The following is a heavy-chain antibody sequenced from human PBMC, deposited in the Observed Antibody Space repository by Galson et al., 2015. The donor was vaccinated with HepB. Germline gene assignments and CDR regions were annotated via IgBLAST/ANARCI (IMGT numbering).Heavy chain of an antibody. CDR3: AREQHQLIRDLKD. Sequence: LRLSCAGSGFTFSDNFMTWIRQAPGKGLEWVSHISGRGSTIYYANSVRGRFTISRDNAKNSLYLQMNSLRPDDTAVYYCAREQHQLIRDLKDWGRGTLVTVSS. D-gene: IGHD1-1*01. V-gene: IGHV3-11*01. CDR2: ISGRGSTI. CDR1: GFTFSDNF. J-gene: IGHJ4*02.